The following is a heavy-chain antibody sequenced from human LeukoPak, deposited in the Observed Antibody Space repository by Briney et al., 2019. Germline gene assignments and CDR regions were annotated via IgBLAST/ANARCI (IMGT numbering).Heavy chain of an antibody. CDR2: ISYDGSNK. CDR3: TRVVPSGYDYVGGEGGFDY. CDR1: GFTFSSYA. Sequence: GGSLRLSCAASGFTFSSYAMHWVRQAPGKGLEWVAVISYDGSNKFYADSVKGRFTISRDTSENTLYRQMNSLKTEDTAVYYCTRVVPSGYDYVGGEGGFDYWGQGTLVTVSS. V-gene: IGHV3-30-3*01. J-gene: IGHJ4*02. D-gene: IGHD5-12*01.